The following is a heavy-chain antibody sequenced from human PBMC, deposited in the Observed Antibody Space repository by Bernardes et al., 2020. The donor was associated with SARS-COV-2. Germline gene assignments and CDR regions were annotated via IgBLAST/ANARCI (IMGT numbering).Heavy chain of an antibody. Sequence: TLSLTCTVSGDSISSRSFYWGWIRQPPGKGLEWIGSIYYTGSTYYNPSLKSRVTLSLDTSKNQFSLKLKSVTAADTAVYYCARSGTSYSYYWGQGTLVTVSS. CDR2: IYYTGST. J-gene: IGHJ4*02. V-gene: IGHV4-39*01. CDR3: ARSGTSYSYY. CDR1: GDSISSRSFY. D-gene: IGHD1-26*01.